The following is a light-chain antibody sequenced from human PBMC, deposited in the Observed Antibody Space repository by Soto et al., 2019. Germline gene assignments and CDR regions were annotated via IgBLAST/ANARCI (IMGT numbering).Light chain of an antibody. CDR1: SSDVGGYDY. V-gene: IGLV2-14*03. J-gene: IGLJ2*01. CDR2: DVS. CDR3: SSYRSSDILI. Sequence: QSALTQPASVSESPGQSITISCSGTSSDVGGYDYVSWYQQHSGKAPKLMIFDVSDRPSGVSNRFSGSKSGSTASLTISGLQAEDEDDYYCSSYRSSDILIFGVGTKLTVL.